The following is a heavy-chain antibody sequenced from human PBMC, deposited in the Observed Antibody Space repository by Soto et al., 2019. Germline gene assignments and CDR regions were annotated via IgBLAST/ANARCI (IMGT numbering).Heavy chain of an antibody. CDR2: FDPEDGET. V-gene: IGHV1-24*01. CDR3: VTDASSGPDLYYFDY. CDR1: GYTLTELS. D-gene: IGHD3-22*01. Sequence: VKVSCKVSGYTLTELSIHWVRQAPGKGLEWMGGFDPEDGETIYAQKFQGRVTMTEDTSTDTAYMELSSLRSEDTAVYYCVTDASSGPDLYYFDYWGQGTLVTVSS. J-gene: IGHJ4*02.